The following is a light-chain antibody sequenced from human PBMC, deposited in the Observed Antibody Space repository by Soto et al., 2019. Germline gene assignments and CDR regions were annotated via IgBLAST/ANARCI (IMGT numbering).Light chain of an antibody. CDR3: HQYGSSPLT. Sequence: EIVLTQSPGTLSLSPGERATLSCRASQTVTSNYLAWYQQKPGQTPRLLIYGASSRATGTPDRFSSSGSGTDFTLTISRLEPEDFAVYYCHQYGSSPLTFGGGTKVEIK. CDR2: GAS. V-gene: IGKV3-20*01. J-gene: IGKJ4*01. CDR1: QTVTSNY.